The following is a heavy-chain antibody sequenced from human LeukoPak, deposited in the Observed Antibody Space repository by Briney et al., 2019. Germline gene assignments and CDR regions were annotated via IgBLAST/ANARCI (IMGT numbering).Heavy chain of an antibody. CDR1: GFTFSSYW. V-gene: IGHV3-74*01. D-gene: IGHD4-17*01. Sequence: GGSLRLSCAASGFTFSSYWMHWVRQAPGKGLVWVSRINTDGSSTSYADSVKGRFTISRDNAKNTLYLQMNSLRAEDTAVYYCARYKDGDYRDWYFDLWGRGTLVTVSS. J-gene: IGHJ2*01. CDR2: INTDGSST. CDR3: ARYKDGDYRDWYFDL.